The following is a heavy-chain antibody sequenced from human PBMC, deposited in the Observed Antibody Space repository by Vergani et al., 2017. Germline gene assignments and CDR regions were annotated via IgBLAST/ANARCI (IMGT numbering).Heavy chain of an antibody. CDR2: IYYSGIT. V-gene: IGHV4-39*01. CDR1: GASIRSSNYY. CDR3: ARHSTVEWLVKLGWIDP. D-gene: IGHD6-19*01. J-gene: IGHJ5*02. Sequence: QLQLQESGPGLVKPSATLSLTCSVSGASIRSSNYYWGWIRQPPGKGLEWIASIYYSGITYYNPSLKSRVTISVDTSKNQFSLKLCSVTAADPAVYFCARHSTVEWLVKLGWIDPWGQGILVTVSS.